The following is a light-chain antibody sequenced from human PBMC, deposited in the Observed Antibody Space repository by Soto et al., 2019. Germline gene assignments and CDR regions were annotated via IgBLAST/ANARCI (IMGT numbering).Light chain of an antibody. CDR1: ENVRTF. CDR3: QQYNKWPRT. J-gene: IGKJ2*01. Sequence: EVVLTQSPATLSLSPGERATLSCRASENVRTFVDWYQQKPGQAPRLLIYGASNRATGIPARFSGSGSGTEFTLTISSLQSEDFAVYNCQQYNKWPRTFGQGTKVDIK. CDR2: GAS. V-gene: IGKV3D-15*01.